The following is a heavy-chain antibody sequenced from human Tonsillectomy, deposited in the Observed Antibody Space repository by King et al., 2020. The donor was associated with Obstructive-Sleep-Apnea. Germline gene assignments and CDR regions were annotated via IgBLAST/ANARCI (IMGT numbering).Heavy chain of an antibody. Sequence: VQLVQSGGGLVKPGGSLRISCAASGFTFSYAGMSWVRQAPGKGLEWGGRIKSKTDGGTTDYPATVKGKFTISRDDSKNTLYLQMNSLKTEDTGVYYCSTDLQVVTTQNFDYWGQGTLVTVSS. CDR3: STDLQVVTTQNFDY. J-gene: IGHJ4*02. D-gene: IGHD5-12*01. CDR2: IKSKTDGGTT. CDR1: GFTFSYAG. V-gene: IGHV3-15*01.